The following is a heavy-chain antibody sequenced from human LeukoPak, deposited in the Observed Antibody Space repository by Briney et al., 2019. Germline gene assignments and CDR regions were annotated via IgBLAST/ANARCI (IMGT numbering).Heavy chain of an antibody. J-gene: IGHJ6*02. V-gene: IGHV1-69*04. D-gene: IGHD1-1*01. CDR1: GGTFSSYA. CDR2: IIPILGIA. CDR3: ARDQSAGGTTGTTSGMDV. Sequence: ASVKVSCKASGGTFSSYAISWVRQAPGQGLEWMGRIIPILGIANYAQKFQGRVTITADKSTSTAYMELSSLRSEDTAVYYCARDQSAGGTTGTTSGMDVWGQGTTVTVS.